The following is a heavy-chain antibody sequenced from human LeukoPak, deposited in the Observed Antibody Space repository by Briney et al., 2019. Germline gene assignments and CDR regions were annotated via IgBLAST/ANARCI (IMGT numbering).Heavy chain of an antibody. CDR3: ARAWEAVAGNYGVIDY. CDR1: GYSFINYY. CDR2: INPSGGST. Sequence: GASVKVSCKASGYSFINYYIHWVRQAPGQGLEWMGIINPSGGSTSYAQKFQGRVTMTRDMSTSTVYMELNSLRSEDTAMYYCARAWEAVAGNYGVIDYWGQGTLVTVSS. V-gene: IGHV1-46*01. J-gene: IGHJ4*02. D-gene: IGHD1-7*01.